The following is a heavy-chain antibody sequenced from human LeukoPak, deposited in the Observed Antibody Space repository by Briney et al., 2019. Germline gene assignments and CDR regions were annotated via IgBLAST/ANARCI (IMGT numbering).Heavy chain of an antibody. J-gene: IGHJ4*02. CDR3: LRDWYGSGSYWQIRESYFDY. CDR2: IKSKTDGGTT. D-gene: IGHD3-10*01. Sequence: GGSLRLSCAASGFTFSNAWMSWVRQAPGKGPEWVGRIKSKTDGGTTDYAAPVKGRFTISRDDSKNTLYLQMDSLKTEDTAVYYCLRDWYGSGSYWQIRESYFDYWGQGTLVTVSS. CDR1: GFTFSNAW. V-gene: IGHV3-15*01.